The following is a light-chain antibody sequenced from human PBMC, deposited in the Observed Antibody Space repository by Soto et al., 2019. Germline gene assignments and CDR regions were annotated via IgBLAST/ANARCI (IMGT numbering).Light chain of an antibody. J-gene: IGLJ1*01. CDR1: SSDVGNYNY. V-gene: IGLV2-8*01. Sequence: QSVLTQPPSASGSPGQSVTISCTGSSSDVGNYNYVSWYQQHPGKAPKLMIYEVTKRPSGVPDRFSGSKSGNTASLTVSGLQAEDEADYYCSSYAGTTYVFGTGTKVTVL. CDR3: SSYAGTTYV. CDR2: EVT.